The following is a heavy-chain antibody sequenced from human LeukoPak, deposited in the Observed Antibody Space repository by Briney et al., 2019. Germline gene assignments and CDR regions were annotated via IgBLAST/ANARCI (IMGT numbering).Heavy chain of an antibody. CDR2: IYHSGST. V-gene: IGHV4-30-2*01. D-gene: IGHD3-22*01. CDR1: GGSISSGGYS. Sequence: PSETLSLTCAVSGGSISSGGYSWSWIRQPPGKGLEWIGYIYHSGSTYYNPSLKSRVTISVDTSKNQFSLKLSSVTAADTAVYYCASLPRRKYYYDSSGYWNSYYGMDVWGQGTTVTVSS. CDR3: ASLPRRKYYYDSSGYWNSYYGMDV. J-gene: IGHJ6*02.